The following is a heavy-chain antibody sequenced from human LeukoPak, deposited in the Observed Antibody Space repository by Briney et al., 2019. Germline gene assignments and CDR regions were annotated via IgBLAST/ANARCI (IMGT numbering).Heavy chain of an antibody. CDR2: ISGSGGSE. J-gene: IGHJ4*02. CDR1: GFTFTSYA. D-gene: IGHD3-9*01. CDR3: AKDRDWDY. Sequence: GGSLRLSCAASGFTFTSYAMSWVRQAPGKGLEWVSTISGSGGSEYYVDSAKGRFTISRDNSKNTLYLQMNSLRAEDTAVYYCAKDRDWDYWGQGTLVTVSS. V-gene: IGHV3-23*01.